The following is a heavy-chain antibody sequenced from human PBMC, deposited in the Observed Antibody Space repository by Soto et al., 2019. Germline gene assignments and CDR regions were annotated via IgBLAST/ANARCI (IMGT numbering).Heavy chain of an antibody. CDR3: ARRQISPPTRGAAAARGGTAV. CDR2: IWNDGSGD. D-gene: IGHD6-13*01. CDR1: GFTFNNYG. J-gene: IGHJ6*02. Sequence: QVQLVESGGGVVQPGGSLRLSCAAAGFTFNNYGMHWVRQAPGKGLEWVAVIWNDGSGDYYANSVKGRFTISRDNSKNTLYLQMSSLSAADTAVYFCARRQISPPTRGAAAARGGTAVWGHGTTVTVSS. V-gene: IGHV3-33*01.